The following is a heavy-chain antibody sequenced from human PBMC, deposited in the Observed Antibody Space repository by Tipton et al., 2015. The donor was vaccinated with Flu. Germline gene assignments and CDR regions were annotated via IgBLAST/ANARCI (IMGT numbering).Heavy chain of an antibody. CDR2: IYHNQYT. V-gene: IGHV4-59*12. Sequence: TLSLTCAVSGDSIRNDYFWNWIRQPPGKGLEWIGYIYHNQYTKYNPSLNSRVTISVDASMSQFSLHLTSVTAADTAVYYCARDYYGSGSYYPNWFDPWGQGTLVTVSS. CDR1: GDSIRNDYF. J-gene: IGHJ5*02. D-gene: IGHD3-10*01. CDR3: ARDYYGSGSYYPNWFDP.